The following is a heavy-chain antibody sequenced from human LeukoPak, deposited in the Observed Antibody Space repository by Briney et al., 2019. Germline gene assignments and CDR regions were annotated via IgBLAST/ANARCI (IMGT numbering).Heavy chain of an antibody. CDR1: GYTFTGYY. V-gene: IGHV1-2*02. J-gene: IGHJ4*02. D-gene: IGHD4-17*01. Sequence: ASVKVSCKASGYTFTGYYMHWVRQAPGQGLEWMGWINPNSGGTNYAQKFQGRVTMTRDTSIGTAYMELSRLRSDDTAVYYCARGSTPVTTFPYWGQGTLVTVSS. CDR2: INPNSGGT. CDR3: ARGSTPVTTFPY.